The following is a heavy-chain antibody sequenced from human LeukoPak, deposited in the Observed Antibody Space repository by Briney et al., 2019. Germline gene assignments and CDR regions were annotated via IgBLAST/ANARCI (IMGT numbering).Heavy chain of an antibody. J-gene: IGHJ4*02. D-gene: IGHD3-22*01. CDR3: VRGIDTTGYFNY. V-gene: IGHV7-4-1*02. CDR1: GYTFTSYA. CDR2: IFTNTGNS. Sequence: ASVKVSCKASGYTFTSYAMSWLRQAPGQGLEYMGWIFTNTGNSTYAQGLTGRFVFSLDTSVSTAFLQINSLKAEDTALYYCVRGIDTTGYFNYWGQGTLVTVSS.